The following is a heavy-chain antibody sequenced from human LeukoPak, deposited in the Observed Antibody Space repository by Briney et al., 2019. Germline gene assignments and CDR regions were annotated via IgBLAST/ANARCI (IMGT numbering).Heavy chain of an antibody. D-gene: IGHD6-13*01. V-gene: IGHV4-4*09. CDR1: GGSISSYY. CDR3: ARHVVAAAPFV. J-gene: IGHJ4*02. Sequence: SETLSLTCTVSGGSISSYYWSCIRQPPGKGLEWIGYIYTRRSTNYIPSIKSHVTISVDTSKNQFSLKLSSVPAADTALYYCARHVVAAAPFVWGQGTLVTVSS. CDR2: IYTRRST.